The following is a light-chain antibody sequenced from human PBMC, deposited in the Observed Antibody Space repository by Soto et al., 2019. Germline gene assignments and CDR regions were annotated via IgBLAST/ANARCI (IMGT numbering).Light chain of an antibody. CDR1: QSLSRN. CDR3: QHYNDWPPAFT. CDR2: GAS. Sequence: EILMTQSPATLSVSPAERATLSCRASQSLSRNLTWYQQKPGQAPRLLIYGASTRASGIPARFSGVGSGTEFTLTISSLQSEDFALYYCQHYNDWPPAFTFGPGTKVDL. J-gene: IGKJ3*01. V-gene: IGKV3-15*01.